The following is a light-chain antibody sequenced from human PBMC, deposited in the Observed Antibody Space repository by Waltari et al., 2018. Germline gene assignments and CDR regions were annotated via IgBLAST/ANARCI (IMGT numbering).Light chain of an antibody. V-gene: IGKV3-20*01. Sequence: EIVLTQSPGTLSLSPGERATLSSRASQSVSRDFAWYHQKPVQAPRLLIYGSSTRATGIPDRFTGSGSGTDFSLTISRLGPEDFAVYFCQHHVSLPATFGQGTRVEIK. J-gene: IGKJ1*01. CDR3: QHHVSLPAT. CDR1: QSVSRD. CDR2: GSS.